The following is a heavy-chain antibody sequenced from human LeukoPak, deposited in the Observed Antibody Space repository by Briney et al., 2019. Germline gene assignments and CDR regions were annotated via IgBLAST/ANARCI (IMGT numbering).Heavy chain of an antibody. CDR1: GFTFSSYS. D-gene: IGHD5-12*01. CDR3: AKVHEGGSGYDSGVYYYYMDV. Sequence: NPGGSLRLSCAASGFTFSSYSMNWVRQAPGKGLEWVSSISSSSSYIYYADSVKGRFTISRDNSKNTLYLQMNSLRAEDTAVYYCAKVHEGGSGYDSGVYYYYMDVWGKGTTVTVSS. J-gene: IGHJ6*03. V-gene: IGHV3-21*01. CDR2: ISSSSSYI.